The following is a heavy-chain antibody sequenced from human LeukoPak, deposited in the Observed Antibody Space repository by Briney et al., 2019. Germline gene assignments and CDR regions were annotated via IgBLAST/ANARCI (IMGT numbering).Heavy chain of an antibody. CDR1: GGSISSYY. CDR2: IYYSGST. Sequence: PSETLSLSYTVSGGSISSYYWSWIRQPPGKGLEWIGYIYYSGSTYYNPSLKSRVTISVDTSKNQFSLKLSSVTAADTAVYYCARLTMGYGDHHLFYYYYGMDVWGQGTTVTVSS. J-gene: IGHJ6*02. V-gene: IGHV4-59*08. CDR3: ARLTMGYGDHHLFYYYYGMDV. D-gene: IGHD4-17*01.